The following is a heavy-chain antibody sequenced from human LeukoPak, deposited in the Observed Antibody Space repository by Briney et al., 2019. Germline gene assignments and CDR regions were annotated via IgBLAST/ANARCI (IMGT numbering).Heavy chain of an antibody. CDR3: AKDSLVGSGWYRFDP. CDR2: VGGSGDTT. J-gene: IGHJ5*02. D-gene: IGHD6-19*01. V-gene: IGHV3-23*01. CDR1: GFXFSRYV. Sequence: GGSLRLSCAASGFXFSRYVITWVRQAPGKGLEWVSTVGGSGDTTYYADSVKGRFTISRDNSKNTLYLQMNSLRAEDTALYYCAKDSLVGSGWYRFDPWGQGALVTVSS.